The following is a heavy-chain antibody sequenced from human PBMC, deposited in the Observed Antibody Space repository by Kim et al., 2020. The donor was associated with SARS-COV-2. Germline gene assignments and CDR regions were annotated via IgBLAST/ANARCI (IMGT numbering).Heavy chain of an antibody. CDR2: ISGYNGNT. V-gene: IGHV1-18*01. CDR1: GYTFTSYG. Sequence: ASVKVSCKASGYTFTSYGISWVRQAPGQGLEWMGWISGYNGNTYYAQKFQGGVTMTTDTFTSTAYMEMRSLRSDDTAVYYCAREGYCSGGSCYSGAVDIWGQGTMVTVSS. D-gene: IGHD2-15*01. CDR3: AREGYCSGGSCYSGAVDI. J-gene: IGHJ3*02.